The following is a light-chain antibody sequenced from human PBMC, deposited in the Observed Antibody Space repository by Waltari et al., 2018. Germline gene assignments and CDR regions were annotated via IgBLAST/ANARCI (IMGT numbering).Light chain of an antibody. CDR1: SGVNVATHR. CDR3: MIWRSGASE. V-gene: IGLV5-45*03. J-gene: IGLJ2*01. CDR2: YKSDSDK. Sequence: QAVLTQPSSLSASPGASTSLTCTLRSGVNVATHRIYWSQQKPGSPPQYLLRYKSDSDKQQGSGVPSRFSGSKDASANAGILLISGLQSEDEADYYCMIWRSGASEFGGGTKLTVL.